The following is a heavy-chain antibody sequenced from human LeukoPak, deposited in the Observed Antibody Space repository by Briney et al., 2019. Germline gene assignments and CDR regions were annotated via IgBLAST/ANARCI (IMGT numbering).Heavy chain of an antibody. V-gene: IGHV3-48*03. CDR3: ARDQYSSFDY. CDR2: ISSSGSTI. Sequence: SGGPLRLSCAASGFTFSSYEMNWVRQAPGKGLEWVSYISSSGSTIYYADSVKGRFTISRDNAKNSLYLQMNSLRAEDTAVYYCARDQYSSFDYWGQGTLVTVSS. J-gene: IGHJ4*02. D-gene: IGHD2-21*01. CDR1: GFTFSSYE.